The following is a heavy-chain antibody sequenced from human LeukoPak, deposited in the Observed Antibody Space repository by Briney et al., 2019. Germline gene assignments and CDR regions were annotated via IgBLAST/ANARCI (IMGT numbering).Heavy chain of an antibody. CDR2: IYYSGST. CDR1: RASISIYY. Sequence: SETLSLTCTVSRASISIYYWSWIRQPPGKGLEWIGYIYYSGSTNYNPSLKGRVTLSVDTSKNQFSLRLSSVTAADTAVYYCARGSDFGDYWGQGTLVTVSS. J-gene: IGHJ4*02. V-gene: IGHV4-59*01. D-gene: IGHD4-17*01. CDR3: ARGSDFGDY.